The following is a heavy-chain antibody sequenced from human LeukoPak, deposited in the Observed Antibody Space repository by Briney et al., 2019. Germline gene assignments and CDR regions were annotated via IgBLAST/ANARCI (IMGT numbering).Heavy chain of an antibody. CDR2: ISGSGGST. D-gene: IGHD2-15*01. CDR3: AKDGGWDIVVVVAAFN. Sequence: GGSLRLSCAASGFTFSSYAMRWVRQAPGKGLEWVSAISGSGGSTYYADSVKGRFTISRDNSKNTLYLQMNSLRAEDTALYYCAKDGGWDIVVVVAAFNWGQGTLVTVSS. CDR1: GFTFSSYA. J-gene: IGHJ4*02. V-gene: IGHV3-23*01.